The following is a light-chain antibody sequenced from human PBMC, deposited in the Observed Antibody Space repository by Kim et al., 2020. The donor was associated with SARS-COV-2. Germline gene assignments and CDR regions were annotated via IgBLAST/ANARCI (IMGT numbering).Light chain of an antibody. CDR3: AAWDDILSGPV. V-gene: IGLV1-47*01. J-gene: IGLJ3*02. CDR1: SSNIGRSY. Sequence: ELTQPPSASGTPGQRVTISCSGSSSNIGRSYVYWYQQLPGTAPKLLIYSNNQRPSGVPDRISGSKSGTSASLAISGLRSEDEADYYCAAWDDILSGPVFGGRTKLTGL. CDR2: SNN.